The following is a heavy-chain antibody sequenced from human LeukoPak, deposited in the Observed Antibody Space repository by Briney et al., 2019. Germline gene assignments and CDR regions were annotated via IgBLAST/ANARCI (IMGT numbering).Heavy chain of an antibody. CDR2: ISYDGSNK. D-gene: IGHD3-22*01. V-gene: IGHV3-30*18. Sequence: SGGSLRLSCAASGFTFSTYAMHWVRQAPGKGLEWVAVISYDGSNKYYADSVKGRFTISRDNSKNTLYLQMNSLRAEDTAVYHCAKDRYDSSGYLFDYWGQGTLVTVSS. CDR3: AKDRYDSSGYLFDY. J-gene: IGHJ4*02. CDR1: GFTFSTYA.